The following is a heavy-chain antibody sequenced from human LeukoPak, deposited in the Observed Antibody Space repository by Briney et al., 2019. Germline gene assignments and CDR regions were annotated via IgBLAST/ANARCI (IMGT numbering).Heavy chain of an antibody. CDR1: GFTFSSYI. CDR2: ISGSGGST. Sequence: GGSLRLSCAASGFTFSSYIMSWVRQAPGKGLEWVSAISGSGGSTYYADSVKGRFTISRDDAKNSLYLQMNSLRAEDTAVYYCARVEAYYYDSSGYAFDIWGQGTMVTVSS. CDR3: ARVEAYYYDSSGYAFDI. V-gene: IGHV3-23*01. J-gene: IGHJ3*02. D-gene: IGHD3-22*01.